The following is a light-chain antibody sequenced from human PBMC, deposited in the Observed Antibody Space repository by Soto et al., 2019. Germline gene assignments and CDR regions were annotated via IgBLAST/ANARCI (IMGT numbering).Light chain of an antibody. J-gene: IGKJ1*01. CDR3: QHYNSYSEA. V-gene: IGKV3-11*01. CDR1: QRVSNY. Sequence: EIVLTQSPATLSLSPGERATLSCRASQRVSNYLGWFQQKPGQAPRLLIYDASNRATGIPARFSGSRSGAEFTLTISSLQPDDFATYYCQHYNSYSEAFGQGTKVDIK. CDR2: DAS.